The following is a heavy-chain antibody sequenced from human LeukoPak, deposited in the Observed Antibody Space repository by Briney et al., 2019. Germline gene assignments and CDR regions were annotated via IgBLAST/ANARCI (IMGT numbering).Heavy chain of an antibody. CDR1: GFTVSSNY. CDR3: AKDGVYYDSRGNWFDP. CDR2: IYSGGST. Sequence: GGSLRLSCAASGFTVSSNYMSWVRQAPGKGLEWVSVIYSGGSTYYADSVKGRFTISRDNSKNTLYLQMNSLRAEDTAVYYCAKDGVYYDSRGNWFDPWGQGTLVTVSS. V-gene: IGHV3-53*05. J-gene: IGHJ5*02. D-gene: IGHD3-22*01.